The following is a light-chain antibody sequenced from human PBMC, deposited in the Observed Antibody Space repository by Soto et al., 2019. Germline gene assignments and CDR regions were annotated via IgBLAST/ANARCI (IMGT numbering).Light chain of an antibody. V-gene: IGKV1-39*01. CDR1: QSIGSL. Sequence: DIQMTQSQSPLSASVGDRVTITCRASQSIGSLLNWYQQKPGKAPKVLIYAASSLQSGVPSRFSGSGSGTDFTLSISSLQPEDFASYYCQQSFSTPWTFGQGTKVEIK. CDR2: AAS. J-gene: IGKJ1*01. CDR3: QQSFSTPWT.